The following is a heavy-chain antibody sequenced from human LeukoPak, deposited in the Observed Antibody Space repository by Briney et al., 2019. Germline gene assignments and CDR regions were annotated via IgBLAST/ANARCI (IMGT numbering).Heavy chain of an antibody. CDR3: ARPGGYAFDM. J-gene: IGHJ3*02. Sequence: GTSLRLSCAASGFNFSSYAFHWVRQAPGKGPEWMAFITYDGTDTYYADSVKGRFTLSRDNSQNTLYLQMNSLRAADTAVYYYARPGGYAFDMWGQGTMVTVSS. CDR2: ITYDGTDT. D-gene: IGHD3-16*01. CDR1: GFNFSSYA. V-gene: IGHV3-30*04.